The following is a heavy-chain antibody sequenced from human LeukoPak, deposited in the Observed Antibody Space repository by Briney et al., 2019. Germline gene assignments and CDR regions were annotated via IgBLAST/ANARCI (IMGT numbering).Heavy chain of an antibody. CDR1: GGSFSVYY. V-gene: IGHV4-34*01. J-gene: IGHJ4*02. CDR3: AARGVYSTFDS. Sequence: SETLSLPCAVYGGSFSVYYWSWIRQPPGKGLEWIGEINHSGSTNYNPSLKGRVSISVYTSKNHFSLKLSSVTAADTAVYYCAARGVYSTFDSWGQGTLVTVSS. D-gene: IGHD2-21*01. CDR2: INHSGST.